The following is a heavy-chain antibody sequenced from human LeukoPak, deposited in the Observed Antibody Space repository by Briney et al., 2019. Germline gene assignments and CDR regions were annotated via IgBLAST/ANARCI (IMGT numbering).Heavy chain of an antibody. J-gene: IGHJ4*02. CDR2: IYSGGST. V-gene: IGHV3-53*01. CDR1: GFTFSSNY. CDR3: ARTSEGSGSSGDY. D-gene: IGHD3-10*01. Sequence: GGSLRLSCAASGFTFSSNYMSWVRQAPGKGLEWVSVIYSGGSTYYADSVKGRFTISRDNSKNTLYLQMNSLRAEDTAVYYCARTSEGSGSSGDYWGQGTLVTVSS.